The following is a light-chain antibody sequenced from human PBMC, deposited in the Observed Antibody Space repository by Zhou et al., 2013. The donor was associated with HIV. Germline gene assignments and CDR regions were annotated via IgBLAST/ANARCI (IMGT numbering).Light chain of an antibody. CDR2: DAF. J-gene: IGKJ2*03. CDR1: QSVGHY. Sequence: EIVLTQSPATLSLSPGERATLSCRASQSVGHYLAWYQHRPGQAPRLLIYDAFKRATGIPARFSGSGSGTDFTLTISSLEPEDFAVYYCQQRSNWPSFGQGTKLEIK. CDR3: QQRSNWPS. V-gene: IGKV3-11*01.